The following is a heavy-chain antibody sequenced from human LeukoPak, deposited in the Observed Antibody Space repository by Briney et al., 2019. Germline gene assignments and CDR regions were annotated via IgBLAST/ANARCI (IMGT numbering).Heavy chain of an antibody. CDR2: TYYRYKWYN. CDR3: ARYYYDSSGYYYGYYYYGMDV. Sequence: SQTISLACAISGDSVSSNSAAWNWIRQSPLRGLDWLGRTYYRYKWYNDYAVALKSRITINPDTTKTQFSLQLNSVTPEDTAADYCARYYYDSSGYYYGYYYYGMDVWGQGTTVTVSS. D-gene: IGHD3-22*01. CDR1: GDSVSSNSAA. J-gene: IGHJ6*02. V-gene: IGHV6-1*01.